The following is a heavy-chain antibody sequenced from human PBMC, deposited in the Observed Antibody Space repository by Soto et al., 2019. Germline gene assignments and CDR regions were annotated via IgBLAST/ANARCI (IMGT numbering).Heavy chain of an antibody. V-gene: IGHV3-23*01. D-gene: IGHD2-21*02. CDR3: ARGRASDCPGCTQDY. CDR2: VSGSGDST. Sequence: EVQLLESGGGLAQPGGSLRLSCAASAFTFSSYAMSWVRQAPGKGLEWVSAVSGSGDSTYYADSVKGRFTISRDNSKNTLYLQENSLRAEDTAVYYCARGRASDCPGCTQDYWGQGTLVTVSS. CDR1: AFTFSSYA. J-gene: IGHJ4*02.